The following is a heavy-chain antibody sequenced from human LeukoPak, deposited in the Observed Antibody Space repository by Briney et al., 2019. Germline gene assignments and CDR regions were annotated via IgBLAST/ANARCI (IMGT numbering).Heavy chain of an antibody. CDR3: ARDNWGSLDY. V-gene: IGHV3-74*01. CDR1: VFTFSSYW. D-gene: IGHD7-27*01. J-gene: IGHJ4*02. Sequence: GGSLRLSCAASVFTFSSYWMQWVRQAPGKGLVWVSHISSGGSSTSYADSVKGRFTISRDNAKNTLYLQMNSLRAEYTAVYYCARDNWGSLDYWGQGTLVTVSS. CDR2: ISSGGSST.